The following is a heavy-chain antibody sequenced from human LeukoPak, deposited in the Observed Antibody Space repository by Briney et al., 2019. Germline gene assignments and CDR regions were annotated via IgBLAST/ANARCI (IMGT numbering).Heavy chain of an antibody. CDR1: GFTFDDYA. CDR3: AKDLNYYDSSGYYLGAFDI. CDR2: ISWNSGSI. V-gene: IGHV3-9*01. J-gene: IGHJ3*02. Sequence: GGSLRLSCAAPGFTFDDYAMHWVRQAPGKGLEWVSGISWNSGSIGYADSVKGRFTISRDNAKNSLYLQMNSLRAEDTALYYCAKDLNYYDSSGYYLGAFDIWGQGTMVTVSS. D-gene: IGHD3-22*01.